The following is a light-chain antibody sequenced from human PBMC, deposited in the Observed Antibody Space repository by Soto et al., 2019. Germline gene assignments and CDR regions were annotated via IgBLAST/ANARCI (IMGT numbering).Light chain of an antibody. CDR2: AAS. CDR1: QGISNY. J-gene: IGKJ1*01. Sequence: DIQMTQSPPSLSASVGDRVTITCRASQGISNYLAWYQQKPGELPKLVIYAASILQTGVPSRFSGSGSGTDFSLTISSLQPEDVATSFCQKYNSPTRTFGQGTKVDIK. CDR3: QKYNSPTRT. V-gene: IGKV1-27*01.